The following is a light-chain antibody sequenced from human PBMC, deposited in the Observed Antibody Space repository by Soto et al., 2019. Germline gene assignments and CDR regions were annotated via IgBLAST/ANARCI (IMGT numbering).Light chain of an antibody. CDR2: ENN. CDR3: GTWDNSLGLPDV. CDR1: SSNIGNNY. V-gene: IGLV1-51*02. J-gene: IGLJ1*01. Sequence: QSVLTQPPSVSAAPGQKVTISCSGSSSNIGNNYVSWYQQLPGTAPKLLIFENNKRPSGIPDRFSASKSGTSATLAITGLQTGDAADYYCGTWDNSLGLPDVFGTGTKVTVL.